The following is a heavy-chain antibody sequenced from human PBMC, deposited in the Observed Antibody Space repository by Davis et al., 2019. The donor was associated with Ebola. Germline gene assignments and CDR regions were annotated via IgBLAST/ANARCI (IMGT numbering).Heavy chain of an antibody. D-gene: IGHD3-10*01. CDR2: IYAGDSDS. Sequence: GESLKISCHGSGYGFADYWIAWVRQTPGKGLEWMGIIYAGDSDSRYSPSFEGQVTISVDRSITTAYLQWRSLRASDTAIYYCARQESLYGWSDYWGQGTLVTVSS. V-gene: IGHV5-51*01. J-gene: IGHJ4*02. CDR3: ARQESLYGWSDY. CDR1: GYGFADYW.